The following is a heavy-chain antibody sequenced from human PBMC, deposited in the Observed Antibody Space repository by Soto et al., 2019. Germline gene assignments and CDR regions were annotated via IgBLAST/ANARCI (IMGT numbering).Heavy chain of an antibody. J-gene: IGHJ5*02. Sequence: PGESLKISCSTSGYRFTSYWIAWVRQMPGKGLEWMGIIFPSDSDTRCSPSFQGQVTISADRSTSTVFLQWASLKASDTAVYFCARKDKSGYFNWFDPWGQGTLVPVSS. V-gene: IGHV5-51*01. D-gene: IGHD3-22*01. CDR2: IFPSDSDT. CDR3: ARKDKSGYFNWFDP. CDR1: GYRFTSYW.